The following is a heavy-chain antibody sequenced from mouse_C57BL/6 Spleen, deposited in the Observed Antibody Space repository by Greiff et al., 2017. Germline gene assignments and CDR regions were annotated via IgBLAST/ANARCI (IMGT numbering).Heavy chain of an antibody. D-gene: IGHD3-2*02. CDR1: GFTFSDYG. Sequence: EVKVVESGGGLVQPGGSLKLSCAASGFTFSDYGMAWVRQAPRKGPEWVAFISNLAYSIYYADTVTGRFTISRENAKNTLYLEMSSLRSEDTAMYYCARHAGSSGPYAMDYWGQGTSVTVSS. V-gene: IGHV5-15*01. CDR3: ARHAGSSGPYAMDY. CDR2: ISNLAYSI. J-gene: IGHJ4*01.